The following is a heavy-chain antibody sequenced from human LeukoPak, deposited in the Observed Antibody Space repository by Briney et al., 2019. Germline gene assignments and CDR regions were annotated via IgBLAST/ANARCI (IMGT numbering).Heavy chain of an antibody. CDR1: GLTFSSYA. D-gene: IGHD3-16*01. CDR2: ISYDGSDK. Sequence: GGSLRLSCAASGLTFSSYAMHWVRQAPGKGLEWVADISYDGSDKYYTDCVKGRFTISRDNSEDTVYLQMNNLRSDDTAVYFCAGGTYVWRYLDYWGQGTLVTVSS. CDR3: AGGTYVWRYLDY. J-gene: IGHJ4*02. V-gene: IGHV3-30-3*01.